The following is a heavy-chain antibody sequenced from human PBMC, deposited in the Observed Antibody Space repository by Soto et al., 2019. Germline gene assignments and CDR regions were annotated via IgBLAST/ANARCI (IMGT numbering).Heavy chain of an antibody. V-gene: IGHV3-49*03. J-gene: IGHJ4*02. Sequence: PGGSLRLSCRGAGFAFGDYGMTWLRQAPGKGLEWVGLIRANGNGGTTEYAATVKGRFTISRDDSKSVVYMQMNGLKTKDTAVYDCSRAGANYNFWSGYYFGYWGRGTLVTVSS. CDR2: IRANGNGGTT. CDR3: SRAGANYNFWSGYYFGY. D-gene: IGHD3-3*01. CDR1: GFAFGDYG.